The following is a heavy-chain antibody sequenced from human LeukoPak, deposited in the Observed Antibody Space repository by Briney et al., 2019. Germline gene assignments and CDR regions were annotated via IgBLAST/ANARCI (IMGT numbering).Heavy chain of an antibody. D-gene: IGHD3-9*01. CDR3: ATNGRYDILTGSDY. Sequence: PGGSLRLSCAASGFTFSDYYMSWIRQAPGRGLEWVSYISSSGSSIYYADSVKGRFTISRDNAKNSLYLQMNSLRAEDTAVYYCATNGRYDILTGSDYWGQGTLVTVSS. CDR2: ISSSGSSI. CDR1: GFTFSDYY. V-gene: IGHV3-11*01. J-gene: IGHJ4*02.